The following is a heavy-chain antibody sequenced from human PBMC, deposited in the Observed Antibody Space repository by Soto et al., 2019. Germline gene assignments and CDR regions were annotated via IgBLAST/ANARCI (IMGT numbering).Heavy chain of an antibody. CDR1: GYTFNNYG. J-gene: IGHJ4*02. Sequence: QDQLVQSGAEVKKPGASVKVSCKASGYTFNNYGITWVRQAPGQGLEWMGWISPYNGHTNYAQKLQGRVTMTTDTSTSTAYMELRSLRSDDTAVYXXXXHRNFFDYWGQGTLVTVSS. CDR3: XXHRNFFDY. V-gene: IGHV1-18*01. CDR2: ISPYNGHT.